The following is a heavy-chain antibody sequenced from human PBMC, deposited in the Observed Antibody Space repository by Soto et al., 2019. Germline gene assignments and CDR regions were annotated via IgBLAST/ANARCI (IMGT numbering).Heavy chain of an antibody. J-gene: IGHJ1*01. CDR2: IKVGSPRI. V-gene: IGHV3-21*01. Sequence: PGGSLRLSCIGSGFSFSAYNMNWVRQAPGKGLEWVSSIKVGSPRIYQPDSMKGRFTISRDDARNSVYLQINSLRAEDTALYFCVRSPKIGVRGAFWGRGTQVTVSS. CDR1: GFSFSAYN. D-gene: IGHD3-16*01. CDR3: VRSPKIGVRGAF.